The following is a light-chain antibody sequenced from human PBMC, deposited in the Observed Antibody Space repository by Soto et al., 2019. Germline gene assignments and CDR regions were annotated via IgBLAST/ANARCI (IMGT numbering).Light chain of an antibody. CDR3: QQSYSTPSLT. Sequence: DIQMTQSPSSLSASVGDRVTITCRASQSIEKYLNWYQQKPGKGPNLLIYAASNLRTGVPSRFSGSRSGTDFTLTIRSLRPEDFATYFCQQSYSTPSLTFGGGTKVELK. J-gene: IGKJ4*01. V-gene: IGKV1-39*01. CDR1: QSIEKY. CDR2: AAS.